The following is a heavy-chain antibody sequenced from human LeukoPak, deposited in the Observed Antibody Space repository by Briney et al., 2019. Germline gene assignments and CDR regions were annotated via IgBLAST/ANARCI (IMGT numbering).Heavy chain of an antibody. V-gene: IGHV4-4*02. CDR2: IYHSGST. CDR3: ARPGRGGAFDI. Sequence: SETLSLTCAVSGGSISSGNWWRWVRQPPGKGLEWIGEIYHSGSTNYNPSLKSRVTISVDKSKNQFSLKLSSVTAADTAVYYCARPGRGGAFDIWGQGTMVTVSS. D-gene: IGHD1-1*01. J-gene: IGHJ3*02. CDR1: GGSISSGNW.